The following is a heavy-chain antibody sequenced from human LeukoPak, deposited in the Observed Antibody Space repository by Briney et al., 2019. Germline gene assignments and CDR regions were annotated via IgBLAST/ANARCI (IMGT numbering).Heavy chain of an antibody. CDR3: AKGYSSSWYSGNYYYGMDV. Sequence: SETLSHTCTVSGGSISSYYWSWIRQPPGKGLEWIGYIYYSRSTNYNPSLKSRVTISVDTSKNQFSLKLSSVTAADTAVYYCAKGYSSSWYSGNYYYGMDVWGQGTTVTVFS. D-gene: IGHD6-13*01. CDR2: IYYSRST. J-gene: IGHJ6*02. V-gene: IGHV4-59*01. CDR1: GGSISSYY.